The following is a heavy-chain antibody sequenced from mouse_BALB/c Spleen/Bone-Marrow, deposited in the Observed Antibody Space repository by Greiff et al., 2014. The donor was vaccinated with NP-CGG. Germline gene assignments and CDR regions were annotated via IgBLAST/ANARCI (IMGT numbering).Heavy chain of an antibody. Sequence: VKLVESGAELAKPGASVKMSCKASGYNFISYWMHWVKQRPGQGLEWIGYINPSTGYTEYNQKFKDKATLTGDKSTSKAYMQLSSLTSEDSAVYYCVRNYDYGGGYYAMDYWGQGTSVTVSS. CDR1: GYNFISYW. J-gene: IGHJ4*01. V-gene: IGHV1-7*01. CDR2: INPSTGYT. D-gene: IGHD2-4*01. CDR3: VRNYDYGGGYYAMDY.